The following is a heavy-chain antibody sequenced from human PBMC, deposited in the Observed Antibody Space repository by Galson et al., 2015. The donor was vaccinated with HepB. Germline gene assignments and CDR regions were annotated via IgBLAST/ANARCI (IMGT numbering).Heavy chain of an antibody. D-gene: IGHD6-13*01. Sequence: CAISGDSVSTNSGGWNWIRQSPSRGLEWLGRAYYRSKWYTDYAVSVKGRMTISPDTSKNQVSLQLNSVTPEDTAICYCARDSSSWDFYYYGMDVWGQGTAVTVSS. CDR1: GDSVSTNSGG. J-gene: IGHJ6*02. CDR2: AYYRSKWYT. V-gene: IGHV6-1*01. CDR3: ARDSSSWDFYYYGMDV.